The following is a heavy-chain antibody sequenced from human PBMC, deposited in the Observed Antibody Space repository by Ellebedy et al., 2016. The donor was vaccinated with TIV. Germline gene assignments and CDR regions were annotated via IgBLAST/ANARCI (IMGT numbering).Heavy chain of an antibody. CDR1: GGTFSSYA. J-gene: IGHJ4*02. CDR3: ARLRGLGGEDY. Sequence: AASVKVSCKASGGTFSSYAISWVRQAPGQGLEWMGIINPSGGSTTYAQKLQGRVTMTRDTSTSTVYMELSSLRSEDTAVYYCARLRGLGGEDYWGQGTLVTVSS. V-gene: IGHV1-46*04. D-gene: IGHD3-22*01. CDR2: INPSGGST.